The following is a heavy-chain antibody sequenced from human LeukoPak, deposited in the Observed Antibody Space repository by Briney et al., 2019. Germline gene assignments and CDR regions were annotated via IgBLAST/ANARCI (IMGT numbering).Heavy chain of an antibody. CDR1: GYSFTSYW. CDR3: ARPLKYYDILTGYHNYYYGMGV. D-gene: IGHD3-9*01. J-gene: IGHJ6*02. Sequence: GESLKISCKGSGYSFTSYWIGWVRQMPGNGLEWMGIIYPGDSDTRYSPSFQGQVTISADKSISTAYLQWSSLKASDTAMYYCARPLKYYDILTGYHNYYYGMGVWGQGTTVTVSS. V-gene: IGHV5-51*01. CDR2: IYPGDSDT.